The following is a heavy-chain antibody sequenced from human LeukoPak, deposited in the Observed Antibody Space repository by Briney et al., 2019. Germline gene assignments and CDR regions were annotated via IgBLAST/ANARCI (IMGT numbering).Heavy chain of an antibody. Sequence: PSETLSLTCTVSGGSISSGGYYWSWIRQHPGKGLEWIGYIYYSGSTYYNPSLKSRVTISVDTSKNQFSLRLSSVTAADTAVYFCAREATPPLPAAMLSGFDPWGQGTLVTVSS. CDR2: IYYSGST. D-gene: IGHD2-2*01. V-gene: IGHV4-31*03. J-gene: IGHJ5*02. CDR1: GGSISSGGYY. CDR3: AREATPPLPAAMLSGFDP.